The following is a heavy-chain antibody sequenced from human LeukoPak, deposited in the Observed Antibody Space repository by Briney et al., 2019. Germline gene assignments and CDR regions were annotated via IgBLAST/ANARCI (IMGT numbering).Heavy chain of an antibody. V-gene: IGHV3-21*01. Sequence: PGGSLRLSCAASGFTFSSYSMNWVRQAPGKGLEWVSSISSSSSYIYYADSVKGRFTISRDNAKNSLYLQMNSLRAEDTAVYYCATTQAYSGYDQETKDYWGQGTLVTVSS. D-gene: IGHD5-12*01. CDR2: ISSSSSYI. CDR3: ATTQAYSGYDQETKDY. J-gene: IGHJ4*02. CDR1: GFTFSSYS.